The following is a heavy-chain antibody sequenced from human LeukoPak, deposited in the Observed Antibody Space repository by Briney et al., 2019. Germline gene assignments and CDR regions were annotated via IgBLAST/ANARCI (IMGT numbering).Heavy chain of an antibody. V-gene: IGHV3-7*01. D-gene: IGHD2/OR15-2a*01. J-gene: IGHJ6*03. CDR2: IKQDGSEK. Sequence: PVGSLRPSCAPSGSTFNIYWLILLGQPPPTCLDLAANIKQDGSEKYYVDSVKGRFTISRDNAKNSLYLQMNSLRAEDTAVYYCARDSSYYYYYMDVWGKGTTVTISS. CDR1: GSTFNIYW. CDR3: ARDSSYYYYYMDV.